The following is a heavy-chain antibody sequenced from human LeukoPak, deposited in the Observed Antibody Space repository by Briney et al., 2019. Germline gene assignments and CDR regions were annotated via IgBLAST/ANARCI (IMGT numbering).Heavy chain of an antibody. CDR3: ARAGYDFWSGYYGVGDYYYYYMDV. CDR1: GYTFTSYG. J-gene: IGHJ6*03. D-gene: IGHD3-3*01. V-gene: IGHV1-18*01. CDR2: ISAYNGNT. Sequence: ASVKVSCKASGYTFTSYGISWVRQAPGQGLEWMGWISAYNGNTNYAQKLQGRVTMTRDMSTSTVYMELSSLRSEDTAVYYCARAGYDFWSGYYGVGDYYYYYMDVWGKGTTVTVSS.